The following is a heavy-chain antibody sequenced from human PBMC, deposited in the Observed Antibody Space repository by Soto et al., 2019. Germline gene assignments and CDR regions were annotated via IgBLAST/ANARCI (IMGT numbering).Heavy chain of an antibody. Sequence: PSETLSLTCAVYGGSFSGYYWTWIRQPPGTGLEWIGEINHSGSTNYNPSLKSRVTISVDTSKNQFSLKMSNLTAADTAVYYCARNSVGHPNRFDPWGQGTPVTVSS. D-gene: IGHD2-21*01. V-gene: IGHV4-34*01. CDR2: INHSGST. J-gene: IGHJ5*02. CDR1: GGSFSGYY. CDR3: ARNSVGHPNRFDP.